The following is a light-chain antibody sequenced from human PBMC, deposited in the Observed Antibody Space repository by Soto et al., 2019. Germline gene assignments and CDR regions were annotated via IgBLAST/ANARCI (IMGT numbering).Light chain of an antibody. CDR1: QDITYY. J-gene: IGKJ1*01. CDR2: DAS. V-gene: IGKV1-33*01. CDR3: HQYHNHPRT. Sequence: DIQMTQSPSSLSASVGDRVTITCQASQDITYYLNWYQQKPGKAPKLLIYDASNLGTGVPSRFSRSGSGTDFTFTISSLQPEDIATYYCHQYHNHPRTFGQGTKVEIK.